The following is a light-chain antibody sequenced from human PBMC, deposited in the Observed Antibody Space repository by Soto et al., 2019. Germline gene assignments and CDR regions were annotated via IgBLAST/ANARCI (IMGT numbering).Light chain of an antibody. Sequence: QSVLTQSPSASASLGASVKLTCTLSSGHNDYAIAWHQQQPEKGPRYLMKVISDGSHTKGDGIPDRFSGSSSGADRYLTISSLQSDDEADYYCQAWGAGGVFGGGTQLTVL. CDR2: VISDGSH. V-gene: IGLV4-69*01. CDR1: SGHNDYA. CDR3: QAWGAGGV. J-gene: IGLJ3*02.